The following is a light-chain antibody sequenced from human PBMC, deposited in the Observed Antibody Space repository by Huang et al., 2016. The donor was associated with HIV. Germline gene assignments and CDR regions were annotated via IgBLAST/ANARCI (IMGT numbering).Light chain of an antibody. Sequence: IQLTQSPSSLSASVGDRVTITCRASQGISSYLAWYQQKPGKAPKLLIYAASTVQSGVPSRFSGSGSGTDFTLTISSLQPEDFATYHCQQLNSYPLTFGGGTKVEIK. CDR1: QGISSY. J-gene: IGKJ4*01. CDR2: AAS. V-gene: IGKV1-9*01. CDR3: QQLNSYPLT.